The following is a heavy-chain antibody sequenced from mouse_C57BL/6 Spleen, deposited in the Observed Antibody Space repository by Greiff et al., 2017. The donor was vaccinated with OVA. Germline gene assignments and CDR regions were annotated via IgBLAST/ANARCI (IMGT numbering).Heavy chain of an antibody. Sequence: QVQLQQSGAELVRPGTSVKVSCKASGYAFTNYLIEWVKQRPGQGLEWIGMINPGSGGTNYNEKFKGKATLTADKSSSTAYMQLSSLTSEDSAVYFCARAGDYGSRGGAMDYWGQGTSVTVSS. V-gene: IGHV1-54*01. CDR1: GYAFTNYL. CDR3: ARAGDYGSRGGAMDY. J-gene: IGHJ4*01. CDR2: INPGSGGT. D-gene: IGHD1-1*01.